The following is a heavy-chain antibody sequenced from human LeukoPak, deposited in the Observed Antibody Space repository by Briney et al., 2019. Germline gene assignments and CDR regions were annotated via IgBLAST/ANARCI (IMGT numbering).Heavy chain of an antibody. CDR2: ISSSGSTI. J-gene: IGHJ6*02. CDR3: ATKPPDYYYYYGMDV. V-gene: IGHV3-48*03. CDR1: GFPFSSYE. D-gene: IGHD1-14*01. Sequence: GGSLTLSCAASGFPFSSYEMNWVRQPPAKGLEWVSYISSSGSTIYYADSVNGRFTISRDNAKNSLYLQMNSLRAEDTAVYYCATKPPDYYYYYGMDVWGQGTTVTVSS.